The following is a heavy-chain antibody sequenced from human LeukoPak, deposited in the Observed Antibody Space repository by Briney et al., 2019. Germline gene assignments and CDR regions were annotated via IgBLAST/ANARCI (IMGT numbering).Heavy chain of an antibody. Sequence: PSETLSLTCTVSGGSISSHYWSWIRQPPGKGLEWIGYIYYSGSTNYNPSLKSRVTISVDTSKNQFSLKLSSVTAADTAVYYCVRHPPPYYYDSSGSDAFDIWGQGTMVTVSS. V-gene: IGHV4-59*08. J-gene: IGHJ3*02. CDR3: VRHPPPYYYDSSGSDAFDI. CDR2: IYYSGST. CDR1: GGSISSHY. D-gene: IGHD3-22*01.